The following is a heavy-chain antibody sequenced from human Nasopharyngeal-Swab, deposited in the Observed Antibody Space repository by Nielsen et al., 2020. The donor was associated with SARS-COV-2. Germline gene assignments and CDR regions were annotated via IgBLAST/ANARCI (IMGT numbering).Heavy chain of an antibody. CDR2: ISYDGSNK. CDR3: AKAGSAEYVQH. J-gene: IGHJ1*01. D-gene: IGHD3-10*01. V-gene: IGHV3-30*18. Sequence: SLKISCAASGFTFSSSGMHWVRQAPGKVLEWVAVISYDGSNKYYADSVKGRFAISRDNSKTTLHLQMNSLRAEDTAVYYCAKAGSAEYVQHWGQGTLVTVSS. CDR1: GFTFSSSG.